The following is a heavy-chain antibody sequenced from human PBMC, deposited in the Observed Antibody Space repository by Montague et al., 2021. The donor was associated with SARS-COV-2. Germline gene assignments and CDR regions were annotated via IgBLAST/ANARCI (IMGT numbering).Heavy chain of an antibody. CDR2: TYYRSKWYN. CDR3: ARDSEYSIDY. D-gene: IGHD6-6*01. J-gene: IGHJ4*02. V-gene: IGHV6-1*01. CDR1: GDSVSSNTVA. Sequence: CAISGDSVSSNTVAWNWFRQSPSRGLEWLGRTYYRSKWYNDYAVSMQSRVTINPDTSKNQFSLHVNSVTPEDTDVYYCARDSEYSIDYWGLGLLVTVSS.